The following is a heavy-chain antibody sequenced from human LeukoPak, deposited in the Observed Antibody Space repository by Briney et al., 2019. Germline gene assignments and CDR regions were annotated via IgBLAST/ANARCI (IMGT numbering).Heavy chain of an antibody. V-gene: IGHV3-21*01. Sequence: GGSLRLSCAASGSTFSSYSMNWVRQAPGKGLEWVSSISSSSSYIYYADSVKGRFTISRDNAKNSLYLQMNSLRAEDTAVYYCARGGRQYFDWFPINYFDYWGQGTLVTVSS. CDR1: GSTFSSYS. D-gene: IGHD3-9*01. CDR2: ISSSSSYI. J-gene: IGHJ4*02. CDR3: ARGGRQYFDWFPINYFDY.